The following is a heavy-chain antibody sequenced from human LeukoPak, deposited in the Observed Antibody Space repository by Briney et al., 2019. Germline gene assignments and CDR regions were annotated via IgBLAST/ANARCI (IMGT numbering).Heavy chain of an antibody. D-gene: IGHD4-17*01. CDR3: ASSDYDDDAFDI. J-gene: IGHJ3*02. V-gene: IGHV4-38-2*02. CDR2: IYHSGST. CDR1: GYSISSGYY. Sequence: PSETLSLTCTVSGYSISSGYYWGWIRQPPGKGLEWIGRIYHSGSTYYNPSLKSRVTISVDTSKNQFSLKLSSVTAADTAVYYCASSDYDDDAFDIWGQGTMVTVSS.